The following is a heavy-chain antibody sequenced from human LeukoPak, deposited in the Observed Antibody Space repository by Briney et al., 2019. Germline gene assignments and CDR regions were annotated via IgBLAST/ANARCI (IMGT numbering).Heavy chain of an antibody. CDR3: AREPGGEYYYDSSGYYY. V-gene: IGHV1-2*02. CDR2: INPNSGGT. J-gene: IGHJ4*02. Sequence: ASVKVSCKASGYTFTGYYMHWVRQAPGQGLEWMGWINPNSGGTNYAQKFQGRVTMTRDTSISTAYMELSRLRSDDTAVYYCAREPGGEYYYDSSGYYYWGQGTLVTVSS. CDR1: GYTFTGYY. D-gene: IGHD3-22*01.